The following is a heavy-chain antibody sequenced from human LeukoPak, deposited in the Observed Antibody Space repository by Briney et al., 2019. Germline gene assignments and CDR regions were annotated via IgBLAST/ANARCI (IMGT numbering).Heavy chain of an antibody. J-gene: IGHJ5*02. CDR3: ARSPVLRYFDWLFTGWFDP. CDR1: GYTFTSYG. D-gene: IGHD3-9*01. Sequence: ASVKVSCKAVGYTFTSYGISWVRQAPGQGPEWMGWINPNSGDTKYVQKFQGRVIMTSDTSISTAYMELSRLRSDDTAVYYCARSPVLRYFDWLFTGWFDPWGQGTLVTVSS. V-gene: IGHV1-2*02. CDR2: INPNSGDT.